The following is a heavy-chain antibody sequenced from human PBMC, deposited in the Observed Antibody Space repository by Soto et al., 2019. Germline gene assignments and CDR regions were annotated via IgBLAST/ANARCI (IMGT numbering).Heavy chain of an antibody. CDR2: FDPEDGET. V-gene: IGHV1-24*01. Sequence: ASVKVSCKVSGYTLTELSMHWVRQAPGKGLEWMGGFDPEDGETIYAQKFQGRVTMTEDTSTDTAYMELSSLRSEDTAVYYCAPYLVHDFWSCCSSWFRRWGKGTRGTVAS. CDR3: APYLVHDFWSCCSSWFRR. D-gene: IGHD3-3*01. J-gene: IGHJ1*01. CDR1: GYTLTELS.